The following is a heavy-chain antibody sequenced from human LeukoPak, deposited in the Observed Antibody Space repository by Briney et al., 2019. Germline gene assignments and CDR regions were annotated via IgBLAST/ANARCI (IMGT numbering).Heavy chain of an antibody. D-gene: IGHD4-17*01. CDR1: GGSISSYY. CDR2: IYYSGST. V-gene: IGHV4-59*01. CDR3: ARKDYGDYSSNYFDY. Sequence: SETLSLTCTVSGGSISSYYWSWIRQPPGKGLEWIGYIYYSGSTNYNPSLKSRVTISVDTSKNQFSLKLSSVTAADTAVYYCARKDYGDYSSNYFDYWGQGTLVTVSS. J-gene: IGHJ4*02.